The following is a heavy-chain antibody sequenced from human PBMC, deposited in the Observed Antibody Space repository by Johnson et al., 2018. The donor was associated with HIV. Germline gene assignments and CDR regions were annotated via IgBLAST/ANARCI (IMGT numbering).Heavy chain of an antibody. V-gene: IGHV3-30*04. CDR1: GFTFTTSA. J-gene: IGHJ3*02. D-gene: IGHD3-16*01. CDR2: ISYDGSNK. Sequence: QEQLVESGGGAVQPGRPLRLSCAASGFTFTTSAMHWVRQAPGKGWEWVAVISYDGSNKYYADFVKGRYTVPRDNTKNTRYLKMNSLRAEDTAVYYCARERRAGGKVAFDSWGQGTMVTVSS. CDR3: ARERRAGGKVAFDS.